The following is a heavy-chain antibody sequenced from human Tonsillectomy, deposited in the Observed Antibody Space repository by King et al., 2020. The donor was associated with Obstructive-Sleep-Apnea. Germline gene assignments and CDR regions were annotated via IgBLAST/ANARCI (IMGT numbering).Heavy chain of an antibody. CDR1: GYSFTNYW. V-gene: IGHV5-51*01. D-gene: IGHD3-10*01. CDR2: IYPGDSDT. Sequence: QLVQSGAEVKKPGESLKISCKVSGYSFTNYWIGWVRQMPGKGLEWMGIIYPGDSDTRYSPSFEGQVTISVDKSMSTTYLQWSSLKASDTAIYYCARFGYHGSGRYSPFDSWGQGTLVTVSS. CDR3: ARFGYHGSGRYSPFDS. J-gene: IGHJ4*02.